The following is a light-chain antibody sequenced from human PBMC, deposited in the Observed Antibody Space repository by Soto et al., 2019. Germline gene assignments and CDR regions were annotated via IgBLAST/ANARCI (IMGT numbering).Light chain of an antibody. V-gene: IGKV1-9*01. J-gene: IGKJ2*01. CDR2: GAS. Sequence: DIQLTQSPSFLSASVGDRVTITCRASQGIRTYLAWYLQRPGKAPKLLIYGASTLQSGVPSRFSGSGSGTEFTLTISSLQPEDFGTYYCQQLNSDLYAFGQGTKLEIK. CDR3: QQLNSDLYA. CDR1: QGIRTY.